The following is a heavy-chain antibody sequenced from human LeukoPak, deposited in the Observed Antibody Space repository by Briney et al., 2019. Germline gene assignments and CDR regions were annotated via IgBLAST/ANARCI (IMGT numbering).Heavy chain of an antibody. D-gene: IGHD3-3*01. CDR1: GFAVSTCA. J-gene: IGHJ4*02. Sequence: GSLRLSCAASGFAVSTCAMFWVRQAPGKALEWVSSISGSGGSTYFADSVKGRFTISRDNSKNTVYMEMNSLRAEDTALYYCVTGGQSVDFWRFDYWWRGTLVPVSS. V-gene: IGHV3-23*01. CDR2: ISGSGGST. CDR3: VTGGQSVDFWRFDY.